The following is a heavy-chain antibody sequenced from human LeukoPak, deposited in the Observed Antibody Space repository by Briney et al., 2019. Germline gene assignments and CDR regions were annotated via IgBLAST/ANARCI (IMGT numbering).Heavy chain of an antibody. CDR1: GYTFTSYG. V-gene: IGHV1-18*01. CDR2: ISAHNGNT. Sequence: ASVKVSCKASGYTFTSYGISWVRQAPGQGLEWMGWISAHNGNTNYAQKLQGRVTMTTDTSTSTAYMELRSLRSDDTAVYYCARGAAAGENYYYYGMDVWGQGTTVTVSS. CDR3: ARGAAAGENYYYYGMDV. D-gene: IGHD6-13*01. J-gene: IGHJ6*02.